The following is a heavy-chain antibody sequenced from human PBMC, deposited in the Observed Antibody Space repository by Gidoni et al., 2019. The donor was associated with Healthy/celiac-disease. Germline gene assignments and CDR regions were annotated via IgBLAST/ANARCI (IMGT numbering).Heavy chain of an antibody. CDR1: ACTFSSYA. D-gene: IGHD4-17*01. CDR2: ISYDGSNK. J-gene: IGHJ4*02. Sequence: QVQLVESGGGVVRPGRSLRLSCAASACTFSSYAMHWVRQAPGKGLEWVAVISYDGSNKCSADSVKGRFTISRDNSKNTLYLQMNSLRAEDTAVYYCARDGDDYGDYGLDYWGQGTLVTVSS. V-gene: IGHV3-30-3*01. CDR3: ARDGDDYGDYGLDY.